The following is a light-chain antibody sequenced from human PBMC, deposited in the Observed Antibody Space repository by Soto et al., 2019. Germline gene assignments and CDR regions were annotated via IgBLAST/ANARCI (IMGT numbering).Light chain of an antibody. J-gene: IGLJ2*01. CDR2: RSN. V-gene: IGLV1-47*01. CDR3: ASWDDSLSAGEV. Sequence: QSVLTQPPSASGTPGQRVTISCSGSGSNIGTNYVYWYQQLPGTAPKLLIYRSNQRPSGVPDRFSGSTSGTSASLVISGLRSEDEADYFCASWDDSLSAGEVFGGGTKLTVL. CDR1: GSNIGTNY.